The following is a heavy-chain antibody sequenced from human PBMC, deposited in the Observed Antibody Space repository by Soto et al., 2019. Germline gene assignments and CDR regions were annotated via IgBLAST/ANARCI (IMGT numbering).Heavy chain of an antibody. V-gene: IGHV3-23*01. D-gene: IGHD3-22*01. J-gene: IGHJ5*01. Sequence: EVQLLESGGGLVQPGGSLRLSCAASGFTFSSYAMSWVRQAPGKGLEWVSSITSSGSTYFADSVKGRFTISRDNSKNTLYFQLNSLRAEDTAVYYCTNGPLITGDSWGQGTLVTVSS. CDR2: ITSSGST. CDR1: GFTFSSYA. CDR3: TNGPLITGDS.